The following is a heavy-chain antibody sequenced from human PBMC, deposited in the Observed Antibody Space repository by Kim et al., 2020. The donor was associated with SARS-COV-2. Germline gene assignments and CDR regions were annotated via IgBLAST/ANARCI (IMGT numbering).Heavy chain of an antibody. D-gene: IGHD1-26*01. CDR1: GFTVSSNY. Sequence: GGSLRLSCAASGFTVSSNYMSWVRQAPGKGLEWVSVIYSGGSTYYADSVKGRLTISRHNSKNTLYLQMNSLRAEDTAVYYCARGLLVGALGMDVWGQGTTVTVSS. CDR3: ARGLLVGALGMDV. V-gene: IGHV3-53*04. J-gene: IGHJ6*02. CDR2: IYSGGST.